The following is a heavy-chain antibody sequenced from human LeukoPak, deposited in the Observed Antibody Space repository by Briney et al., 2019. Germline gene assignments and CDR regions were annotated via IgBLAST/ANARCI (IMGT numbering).Heavy chain of an antibody. J-gene: IGHJ5*02. CDR3: AERFGSSLSWFHP. CDR1: GGTFSSYA. V-gene: IGHV1-69*01. Sequence: SVKVSCKASGGTFSSYAISWVRQAPGKGLEWMGGIIPIFGTANYAQKFQGRVTITADESTSTAYMELSSMRSEDTAVYYCAERFGSSLSWFHPWGQGTLVTVSS. CDR2: IIPIFGTA. D-gene: IGHD6-13*01.